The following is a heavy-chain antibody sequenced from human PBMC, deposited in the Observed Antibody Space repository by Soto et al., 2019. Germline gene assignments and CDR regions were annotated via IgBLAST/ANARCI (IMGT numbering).Heavy chain of an antibody. CDR3: ARDRAKNKNYCSSTSCYFYYYYYGMDV. CDR2: ISYDGSNK. J-gene: IGHJ6*02. V-gene: IGHV3-30-3*01. CDR1: GFTFSSYA. D-gene: IGHD2-2*01. Sequence: GGSLRLSCAASGFTFSSYAMHWVRQAPGKGLEWVAVISYDGSNKYYADSVKGRFTISRDNSKNTLYLQMNSLRAEDTAVYYCARDRAKNKNYCSSTSCYFYYYYYGMDVWGQGTTVTVSS.